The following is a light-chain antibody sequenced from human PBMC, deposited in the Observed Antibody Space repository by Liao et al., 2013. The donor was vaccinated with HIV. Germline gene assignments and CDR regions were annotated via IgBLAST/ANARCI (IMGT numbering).Light chain of an antibody. CDR3: QAWDSSTEHVV. J-gene: IGLJ2*01. Sequence: SYELTQPPSVSVSPGQTASITCSGDKLGDKYACWYQQKPGQSPVVVIYQDSKRPSGIPERFSGSNSGNTATLTISGTQAMDEADYYCQAWDSSTEHVVFGGGTKLTVL. CDR2: QDS. V-gene: IGLV3-1*01. CDR1: KLGDKY.